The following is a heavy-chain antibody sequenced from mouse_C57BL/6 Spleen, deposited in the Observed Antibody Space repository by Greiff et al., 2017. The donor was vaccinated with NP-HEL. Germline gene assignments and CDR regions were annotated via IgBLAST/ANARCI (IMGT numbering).Heavy chain of an antibody. CDR3: AADGYYAGFAY. CDR1: GFTFSDYG. J-gene: IGHJ3*01. Sequence: DVMLVESGGGLVKPGGSLKLSCAASGFTFSDYGMHWVRQAPEKGLEWVAYISSGSSTIYYADTVKGRFTISRDNAKNTLFLQMTSLRSEDTAMYYCAADGYYAGFAYWGQGTLVTVSA. V-gene: IGHV5-17*01. CDR2: ISSGSSTI. D-gene: IGHD2-3*01.